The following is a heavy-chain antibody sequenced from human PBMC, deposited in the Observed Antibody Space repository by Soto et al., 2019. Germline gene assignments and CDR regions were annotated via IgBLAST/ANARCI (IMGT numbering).Heavy chain of an antibody. J-gene: IGHJ6*02. CDR3: AKWGGYYPYYYEMDV. CDR1: GIPFSSYA. Sequence: GGSLRLSCAASGIPFSSYAMTWVRQAPGKGLGWVSGISGGGTSTYYADSVKGRFTISRDSSMVYLQMNSLRAEDTAVYYCAKWGGYYPYYYEMDVWGQGTTVTVSS. D-gene: IGHD1-26*01. V-gene: IGHV3-23*01. CDR2: ISGGGTST.